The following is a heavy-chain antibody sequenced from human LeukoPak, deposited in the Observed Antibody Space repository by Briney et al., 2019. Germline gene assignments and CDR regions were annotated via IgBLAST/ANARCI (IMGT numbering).Heavy chain of an antibody. CDR1: GFAFSSYS. CDR3: ARVSDAYDYFFDY. Sequence: PGGSLRLSCAASGFAFSSYSMNWVRQAPGKGLEWVSSVSRRSSFIFYADSVQGQFTVSRDDAKDSLFLQMNSLRAEDTAVYYCARVSDAYDYFFDYWGQGTLVTDSS. D-gene: IGHD5-12*01. J-gene: IGHJ4*02. CDR2: VSRRSSFI. V-gene: IGHV3-21*01.